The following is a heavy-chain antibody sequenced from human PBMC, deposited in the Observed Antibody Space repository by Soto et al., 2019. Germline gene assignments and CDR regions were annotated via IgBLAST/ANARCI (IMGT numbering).Heavy chain of an antibody. CDR3: ASSGWFGDTNLFDY. D-gene: IGHD3-10*01. Sequence: GGSLRLSCAASGFPFSTYWMSWVRQAPGKGLEWVANINQGGIEKYYVDSVKGRFTISRDDGKNLLYLQMNSLRAEDTAVYYCASSGWFGDTNLFDYWGQGTPVTGSS. CDR2: INQGGIEK. CDR1: GFPFSTYW. V-gene: IGHV3-7*01. J-gene: IGHJ4*02.